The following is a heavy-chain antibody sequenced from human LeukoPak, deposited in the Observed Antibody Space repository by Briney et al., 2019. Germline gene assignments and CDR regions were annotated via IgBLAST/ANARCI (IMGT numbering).Heavy chain of an antibody. J-gene: IGHJ4*02. D-gene: IGHD5-18*01. Sequence: RGSLRLSCAASGFTVSSNYMSWVRQAPGKGLEWVSVIYSGGSTYSADSVKGRFTISRDNSKNTLYLQMNSLRAEDTAVYYCARDYLGIQLWRTAYFDYWGQGTLVTVSS. CDR3: ARDYLGIQLWRTAYFDY. CDR2: IYSGGST. CDR1: GFTVSSNY. V-gene: IGHV3-53*01.